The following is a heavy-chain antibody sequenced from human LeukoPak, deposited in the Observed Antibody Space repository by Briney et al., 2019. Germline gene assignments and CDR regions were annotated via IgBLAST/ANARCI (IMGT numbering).Heavy chain of an antibody. V-gene: IGHV3-7*03. CDR3: AKDAQPRSRWFDP. J-gene: IGHJ5*02. Sequence: GGSLGLSCAASGFILKDYWMIWVRQAPGKGLEWVANIKQDGSEKYYVDSVKGRFTISRDNAKNSLYLQMNTLRAEDTAMYYCAKDAQPRSRWFDPWGQGTLVTVSS. D-gene: IGHD3-16*01. CDR1: GFILKDYW. CDR2: IKQDGSEK.